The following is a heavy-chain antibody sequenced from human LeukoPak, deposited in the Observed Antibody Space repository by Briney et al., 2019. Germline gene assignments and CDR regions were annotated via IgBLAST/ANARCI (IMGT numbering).Heavy chain of an antibody. CDR3: AKGAAAGLVDWFDP. J-gene: IGHJ5*02. D-gene: IGHD6-13*01. V-gene: IGHV3-23*01. Sequence: GGSLRLSGAASGFTFSNYAMHWVRQGPGKGLEWFSTVSGSAGGTYYADSVKGRFTISRDNSKNTLYLLMNSLRAEDTAVYYCAKGAAAGLVDWFDPWGQGTLVAVSS. CDR2: VSGSAGGT. CDR1: GFTFSNYA.